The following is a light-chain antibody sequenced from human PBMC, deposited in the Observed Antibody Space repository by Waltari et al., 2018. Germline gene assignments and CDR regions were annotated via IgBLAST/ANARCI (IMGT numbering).Light chain of an antibody. Sequence: QSVLTQPPSASGTPGQRVTISCSGSSSNIGSNYVYWYQQVPGTAPKLLIYRNNQRPSGCPARFSGSKSGTSASLAITGLRSDDEGDYCCAAWDDSLSGRVFGGGTKLTVL. CDR3: AAWDDSLSGRV. V-gene: IGLV1-47*01. CDR2: RNN. CDR1: SSNIGSNY. J-gene: IGLJ3*02.